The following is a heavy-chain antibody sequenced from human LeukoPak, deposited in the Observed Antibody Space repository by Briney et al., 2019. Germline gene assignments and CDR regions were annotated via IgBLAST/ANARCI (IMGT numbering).Heavy chain of an antibody. CDR2: ISYDGSNK. J-gene: IGHJ3*02. V-gene: IGHV3-30-3*01. D-gene: IGHD6-19*01. CDR3: ARAKVRSSGWLDAFDI. CDR1: GFTFSSYA. Sequence: PGRSLRLSCAASGFTFSSYAMHWVRQAPGKGLEWVAVISYDGSNKYYADSVKGRFTISRDNSKNTLYLQMNSLRAEDTAVYYCARAKVRSSGWLDAFDIWGQGTMVTVSS.